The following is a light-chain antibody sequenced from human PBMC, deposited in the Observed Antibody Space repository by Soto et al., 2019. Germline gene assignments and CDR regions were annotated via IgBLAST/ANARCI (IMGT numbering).Light chain of an antibody. CDR1: QSVRNW. V-gene: IGKV1-5*01. CDR3: QQSSSTPLT. J-gene: IGKJ4*01. Sequence: DIQMTQSPSTLFASVGDRVTITCRASQSVRNWLAWYQQKPGRAPQLLIYDSSTLEPGVPSRFRGSGSGTEFTLTINGLQPDDFATYYCQQSSSTPLTFGGGTKVDIK. CDR2: DSS.